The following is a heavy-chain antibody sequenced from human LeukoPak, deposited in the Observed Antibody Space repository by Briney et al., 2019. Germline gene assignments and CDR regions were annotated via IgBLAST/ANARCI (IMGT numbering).Heavy chain of an antibody. Sequence: ASVKVSCKASGYTFTGYYMHWVRQAPGQGLEWMGWINPNSGGTNYAQKFQGRVTMTRDTSISTAYMELSRLRSDDTAVYYCARVNKGSSWYEKVGDYWGQGTLVTVSS. J-gene: IGHJ4*02. CDR3: ARVNKGSSWYEKVGDY. CDR1: GYTFTGYY. CDR2: INPNSGGT. V-gene: IGHV1-2*02. D-gene: IGHD6-13*01.